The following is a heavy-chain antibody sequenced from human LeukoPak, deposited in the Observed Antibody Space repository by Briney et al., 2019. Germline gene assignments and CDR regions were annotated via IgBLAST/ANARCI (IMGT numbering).Heavy chain of an antibody. V-gene: IGHV1-2*02. CDR2: INPNSGGT. J-gene: IGHJ3*02. Sequence: GASVKVSCKASGYTFTGYYMHWVRQAPGQGLEWMGWINPNSGGTNYAQKFQGRVTMTRDTSISTAYIELSRLRSDDTAVYYCARDSSGWIHDAFDIWGQGTMVTVSS. CDR1: GYTFTGYY. CDR3: ARDSSGWIHDAFDI. D-gene: IGHD6-19*01.